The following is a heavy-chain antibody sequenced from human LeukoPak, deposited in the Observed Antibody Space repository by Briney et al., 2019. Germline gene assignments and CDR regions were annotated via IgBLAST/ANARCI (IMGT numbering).Heavy chain of an antibody. CDR3: AKGTVAGEN. CDR2: ISYDGSNK. V-gene: IGHV3-30*04. D-gene: IGHD6-19*01. J-gene: IGHJ4*02. CDR1: GFTFSNSP. Sequence: GGSLRLSCSASGFTFSNSPMHWVRQAPGKGLEWVAVISYDGSNKYYADSVKGRFTISRDNSKNTLYLQMNSLRAEDTAVYYCAKGTVAGENWGQGTLVTVSS.